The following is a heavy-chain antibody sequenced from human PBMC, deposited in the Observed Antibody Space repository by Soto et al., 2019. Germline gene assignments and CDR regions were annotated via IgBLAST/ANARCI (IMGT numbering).Heavy chain of an antibody. CDR2: IYYSGYT. D-gene: IGHD3-22*01. V-gene: IGHV4-39*01. CDR3: ASLSSSGYEGIDP. Sequence: KLSETLSLTCTVSGGSISSTTYYWGWIRQPPGKGLEWIGNIYYSGYTYYSPSLKSRVTISVDSSKNQFSLNLNSVTAADTAVYYCASLSSSGYEGIDPWGQGALVTVSS. CDR1: GGSISSTTYY. J-gene: IGHJ5*02.